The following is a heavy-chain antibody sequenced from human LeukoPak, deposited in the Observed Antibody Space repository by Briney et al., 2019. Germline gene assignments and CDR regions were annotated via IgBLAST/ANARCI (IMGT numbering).Heavy chain of an antibody. CDR3: AKGMVAVRYFDWFIDSRWYFDY. J-gene: IGHJ4*02. CDR1: GFTFSSYG. Sequence: GGSLRLSCAASGFTFSSYGMSWVRQAPGKGLEWVSAISGSGGSTYYADSVKGRFTISRDNSKNTLYLQMNSLRAEDTAVYYCAKGMVAVRYFDWFIDSRWYFDYWGQGTLVTVSS. CDR2: ISGSGGST. V-gene: IGHV3-23*01. D-gene: IGHD3-9*01.